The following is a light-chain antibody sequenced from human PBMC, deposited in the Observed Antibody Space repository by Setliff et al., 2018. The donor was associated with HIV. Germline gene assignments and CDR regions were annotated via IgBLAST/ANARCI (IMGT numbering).Light chain of an antibody. CDR2: EVS. V-gene: IGLV2-8*01. J-gene: IGLJ1*01. CDR1: SSDVGGYNY. Sequence: LTQPPSASGSPGQSVTISCTGTSSDVGGYNYVSWYQQHPGKAPKLMIYEVSKRPSGVPDRFSGSKSGNTASLTVSGLQAEDEADYYCSSYAGSNDLGVFGTGTKVTVL. CDR3: SSYAGSNDLGV.